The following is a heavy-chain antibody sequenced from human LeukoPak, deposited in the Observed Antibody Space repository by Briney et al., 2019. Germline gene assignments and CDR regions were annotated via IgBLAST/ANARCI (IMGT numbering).Heavy chain of an antibody. V-gene: IGHV3-48*03. CDR3: TKEDKYGYDYFDS. CDR2: ISSSGRTI. J-gene: IGHJ4*02. D-gene: IGHD5-18*01. Sequence: PGGSLRLSCAASGLTFSTYGMNWVRQAPGEGLEWVSYISSSGRTIYYADSVKGRFTISRDNAKNSLYLQMNSLRAEDTAVYYCTKEDKYGYDYFDSWGQGTLVTVSP. CDR1: GLTFSTYG.